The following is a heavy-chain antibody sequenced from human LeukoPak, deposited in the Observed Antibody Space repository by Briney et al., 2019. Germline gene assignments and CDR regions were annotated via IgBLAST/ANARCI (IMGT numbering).Heavy chain of an antibody. Sequence: PGGSPRLSCAASGFTFSSYEMNWVRQAPGKGLEWVANIKEDGSEKNYVDSVKGRFTISRDNAKKSLFLQVSSLRGEDTAVYYCARDRGFSYGIDFWGQGTLVTVSS. CDR3: ARDRGFSYGIDF. CDR2: IKEDGSEK. V-gene: IGHV3-7*04. J-gene: IGHJ4*02. D-gene: IGHD5-18*01. CDR1: GFTFSSYE.